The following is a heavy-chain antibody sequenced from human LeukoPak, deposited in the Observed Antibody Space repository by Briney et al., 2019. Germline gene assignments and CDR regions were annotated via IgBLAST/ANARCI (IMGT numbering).Heavy chain of an antibody. CDR2: IYSGGST. V-gene: IGHV3-66*02. CDR3: ARADSSGYYGSYYFDY. CDR1: GFTVSSNY. D-gene: IGHD3-22*01. J-gene: IGHJ4*02. Sequence: GGSLRLSCVASGFTVSSNYMSWVRQAPGKGLEWVSVIYSGGSTYYADSVKGRFTISRDNSKNTLYLQMNSLRAEDTAVYYCARADSSGYYGSYYFDYWGQGTLVTVSS.